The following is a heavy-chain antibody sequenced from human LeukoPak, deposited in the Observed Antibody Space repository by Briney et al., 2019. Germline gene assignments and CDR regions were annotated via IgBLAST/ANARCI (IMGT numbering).Heavy chain of an antibody. CDR1: GFTFSSYS. D-gene: IGHD1-7*01. Sequence: GGSLRLSCAASGFTFSSYSMNWVRQAPGKGLEWVSSISSSSSSYIYCADSVKGRFTISRDNAKNSLYLQMNSLRAEDTAVYYCVRVPERYNWNYAFRFDPWGQGTLVTVSS. CDR3: VRVPERYNWNYAFRFDP. V-gene: IGHV3-21*01. J-gene: IGHJ5*02. CDR2: ISSSSSSYI.